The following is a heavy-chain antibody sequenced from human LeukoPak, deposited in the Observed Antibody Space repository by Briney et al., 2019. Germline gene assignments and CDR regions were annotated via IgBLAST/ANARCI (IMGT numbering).Heavy chain of an antibody. CDR2: ISSGSSYI. V-gene: IGHV3-21*01. D-gene: IGHD3-10*01. Sequence: GGSLRLSCAASGFTFSSYSLNWVRQAPGNGLEWVSSISSGSSYIYYADSVKGRFTISRDNAKNSLYLQLNTLRAEDTAVYYCARGTMVRGVIKSFDYWGQGTLVTVSS. CDR3: ARGTMVRGVIKSFDY. CDR1: GFTFSSYS. J-gene: IGHJ4*02.